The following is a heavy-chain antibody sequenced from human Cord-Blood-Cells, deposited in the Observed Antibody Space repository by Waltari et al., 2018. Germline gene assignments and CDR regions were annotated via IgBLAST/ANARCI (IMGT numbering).Heavy chain of an antibody. CDR1: GCTFTTNN. D-gene: IGHD4-4*01. CDR2: INPSGGST. CDR3: ARVGVYSNYNWFDP. V-gene: IGHV1-46*01. J-gene: IGHJ5*02. Sequence: QVQLVHSGAEVKKPGASVKVSFKSSGCTFTTNNMLWLRQAPGQGLEWMGIINPSGGSTSYAQKFQGRVTMTRDTSTSTVYMELSSLRSEDTAVYYCARVGVYSNYNWFDPWGQGTLVTVSS.